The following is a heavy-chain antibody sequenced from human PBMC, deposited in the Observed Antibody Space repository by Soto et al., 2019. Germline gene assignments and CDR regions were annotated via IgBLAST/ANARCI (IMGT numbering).Heavy chain of an antibody. CDR3: AKLILLGAHGFDY. V-gene: IGHV3-23*01. CDR1: VFPFSRYS. D-gene: IGHD2-8*02. J-gene: IGHJ4*02. CDR2: ISGSGGST. Sequence: HPGGSMRLSFAASVFPFSRYSMSWVRKTPGKGLEWVSAISGSGGSTYYADSVKGRFTISRDNSKNTLYLQMNSLRAEDTAVYYCAKLILLGAHGFDYWGQGTLVTVSS.